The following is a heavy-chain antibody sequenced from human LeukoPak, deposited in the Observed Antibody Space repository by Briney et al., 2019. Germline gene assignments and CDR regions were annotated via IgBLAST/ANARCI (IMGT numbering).Heavy chain of an antibody. D-gene: IGHD2-15*01. CDR2: IIPIFGTA. CDR1: GGTFSSYA. Sequence: SVKVSCKASGGTFSSYAISWVRQAPGQGLEWMGRIIPIFGTANYAQKFQGRVTITTDESTSTAYMELSSPRSEDTAVYYCARDRCSGGSCYPKPKQTPDAFDIWGQGTMDTVSS. CDR3: ARDRCSGGSCYPKPKQTPDAFDI. J-gene: IGHJ3*02. V-gene: IGHV1-69*05.